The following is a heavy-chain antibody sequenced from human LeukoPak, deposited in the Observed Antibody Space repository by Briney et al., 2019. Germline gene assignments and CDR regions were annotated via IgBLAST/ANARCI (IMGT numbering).Heavy chain of an antibody. CDR1: GGSVSSGTYY. V-gene: IGHV4-61*01. D-gene: IGHD3-10*01. CDR3: AREASLVRGIFITRYGLDV. J-gene: IGHJ6*04. Sequence: PSETLTLTCTVSGGSVSSGTYYGPWIRQPPGEGLEWIASISYNENTNYNPSLKSRLTISLDTPKHQFSLRLSSVTAADTAVYYCAREASLVRGIFITRYGLDVWGKGTTVTVSS. CDR2: ISYNENT.